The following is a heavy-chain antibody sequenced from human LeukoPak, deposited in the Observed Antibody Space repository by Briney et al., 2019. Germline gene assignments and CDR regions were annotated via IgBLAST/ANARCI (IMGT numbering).Heavy chain of an antibody. CDR2: ISDYNGKT. Sequence: ASVKVSCKASVYTLTSYGISWVRPAAGQGREWMGWISDYNGKTNYAQKLQGRVTIPTHTPTQTAYMAVRSLRSHHTPVYYCARRRHRNYGLFGYWRQGTLVSVSS. V-gene: IGHV1-18*01. CDR1: VYTLTSYG. CDR3: ARRRHRNYGLFGY. D-gene: IGHD4-17*01. J-gene: IGHJ4*02.